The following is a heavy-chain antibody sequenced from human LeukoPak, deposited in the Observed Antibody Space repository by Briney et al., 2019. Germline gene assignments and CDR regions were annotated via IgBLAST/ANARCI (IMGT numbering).Heavy chain of an antibody. CDR1: GYTFTGYY. Sequence: GASVKVSCKASGYTFTGYYMHWVRQAPGQGLEGMGWINPNSGGTNYAQKFQGRVTMTRDTYISTAYMELSRLRSDDTAVYYCARDLALYGDYGGNRDFDYWGQGTLVTVSS. V-gene: IGHV1-2*02. CDR3: ARDLALYGDYGGNRDFDY. J-gene: IGHJ4*02. D-gene: IGHD4-23*01. CDR2: INPNSGGT.